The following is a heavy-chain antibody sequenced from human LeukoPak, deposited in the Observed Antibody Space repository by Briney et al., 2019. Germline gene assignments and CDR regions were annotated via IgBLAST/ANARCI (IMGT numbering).Heavy chain of an antibody. CDR2: IYFSGST. V-gene: IGHV4-39*06. Sequence: SETLSLAWTVAGGSLSSSSYYWGWIRQPPGKGLEWIGSIYFSGSTYYNPSLTSRVTISVDTSKNQLPLQLSYVTAADTAVYYCASDQVRDYYGSGSYYDYWGQGTLVTVSS. CDR1: GGSLSSSSYY. D-gene: IGHD3-10*01. J-gene: IGHJ4*02. CDR3: ASDQVRDYYGSGSYYDY.